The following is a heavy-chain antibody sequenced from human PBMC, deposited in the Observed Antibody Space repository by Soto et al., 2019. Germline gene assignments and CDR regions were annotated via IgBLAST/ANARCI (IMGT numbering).Heavy chain of an antibody. CDR3: AKDHRVVVPAAMAPYYYYGMDV. V-gene: IGHV3-30*18. CDR2: ISYDGSNK. J-gene: IGHJ6*02. Sequence: SLRLSCAASGLTFSSYGMHWVRQAPGNGLEWVAVISYDGSNKYYADSVKGRFTISRDNSKNTLYLQMNSLRAEDTAVYYCAKDHRVVVPAAMAPYYYYGMDVWGQGPTVTVSS. CDR1: GLTFSSYG. D-gene: IGHD2-2*01.